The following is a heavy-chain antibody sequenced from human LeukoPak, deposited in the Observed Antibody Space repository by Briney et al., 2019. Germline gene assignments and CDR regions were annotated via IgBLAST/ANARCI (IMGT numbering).Heavy chain of an antibody. CDR3: ARHGYCSGGSCYSWGYYYYMDV. CDR2: INHSGST. CDR1: GFTVSSNY. D-gene: IGHD2-15*01. Sequence: GSLRLSCAASGFTVSSNYMSWVRQAPGKGLEWIGEINHSGSTNYNPSLKSRVTISVDTSKDQFSLKLSSVTAADTAVYYCARHGYCSGGSCYSWGYYYYMDVWGKGTTVTISS. V-gene: IGHV4-34*01. J-gene: IGHJ6*03.